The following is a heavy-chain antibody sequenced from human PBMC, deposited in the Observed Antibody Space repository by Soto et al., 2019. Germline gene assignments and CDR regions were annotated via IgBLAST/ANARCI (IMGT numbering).Heavy chain of an antibody. J-gene: IGHJ4*02. D-gene: IGHD2-15*01. V-gene: IGHV3-48*01. CDR1: GFTLSNYI. Sequence: GGSLRLSCAASGFTLSNYIMNWVRQAPGKGLEWVSYISSSVTTIYYADSVKGRFTISRDDSKNSLYLQMNSLRAEDAAVYYCARTHRYCSGNSCYLIDYWGQGTLVTVSS. CDR2: ISSSVTTI. CDR3: ARTHRYCSGNSCYLIDY.